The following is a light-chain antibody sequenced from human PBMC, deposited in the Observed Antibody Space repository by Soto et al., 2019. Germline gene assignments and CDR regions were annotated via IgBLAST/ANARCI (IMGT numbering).Light chain of an antibody. V-gene: IGKV3-20*01. CDR3: QQSGSLYT. Sequence: EIVLTQSPGTLSLSPGERATLSCRASQSVSNSYLAWYQQKPGQAPRLLIYATSSRATGIPDRFSGSGSGTGFTLTITRLEPEDFAVYYCQQSGSLYTFGQGTKLEIK. J-gene: IGKJ2*01. CDR1: QSVSNSY. CDR2: ATS.